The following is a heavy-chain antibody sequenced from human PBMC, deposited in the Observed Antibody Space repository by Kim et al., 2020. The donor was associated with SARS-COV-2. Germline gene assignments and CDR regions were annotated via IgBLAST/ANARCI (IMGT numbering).Heavy chain of an antibody. CDR1: GFTFSSYA. V-gene: IGHV3-30-3*01. Sequence: GGSLRLSCAASGFTFSSYAMHWVRQAPGKGLEWVAVISYDGSNKYYADSVKGRFTISRDNSKNTLYLQMNSLRAEVTAVYYCARGLAAAGFDAFDIWGQGTMVTASS. CDR3: ARGLAAAGFDAFDI. CDR2: ISYDGSNK. J-gene: IGHJ3*02. D-gene: IGHD6-13*01.